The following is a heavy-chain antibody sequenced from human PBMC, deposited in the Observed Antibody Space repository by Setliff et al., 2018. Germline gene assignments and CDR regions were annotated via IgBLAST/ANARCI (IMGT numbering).Heavy chain of an antibody. V-gene: IGHV4-39*07. CDR2: IYYSGST. J-gene: IGHJ6*02. D-gene: IGHD2-2*02. CDR1: GGSISSSSYY. CDR3: ARDRQYCSSTSCYTSYFYYYAMDI. Sequence: PSETLSLTCTVSGGSISSSSYYWSWIRQPPGKGLEWIGSIYYSGSTNYNPSLKSRVTISLDTSRNQVSLKLSSVTAADTAVYYCARDRQYCSSTSCYTSYFYYYAMDIWGQGTTVTVSS.